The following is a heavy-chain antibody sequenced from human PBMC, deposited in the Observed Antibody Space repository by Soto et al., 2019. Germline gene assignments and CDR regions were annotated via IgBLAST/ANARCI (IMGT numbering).Heavy chain of an antibody. CDR2: IIPIFGTA. CDR3: ARDYSAVMGGAFDI. D-gene: IGHD2-15*01. Sequence: EASVKVSCKASGVTFSSYAISWVRQAPGQGLEWMGGIIPIFGTANYAQKFQGRVTITADESTSTAYMELSSLRSEDTAVYYCARDYSAVMGGAFDIWGQGTMVTVSS. CDR1: GVTFSSYA. V-gene: IGHV1-69*13. J-gene: IGHJ3*02.